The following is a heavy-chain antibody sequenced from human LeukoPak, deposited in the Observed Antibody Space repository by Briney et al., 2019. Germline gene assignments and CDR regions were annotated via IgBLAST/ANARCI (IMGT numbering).Heavy chain of an antibody. CDR1: GFTFANHA. Sequence: GGSLRPSWAASGFTFANHAMSWVRQTQGKGREWVSAIRGGGDITYYADSVTGRFTISRDNSKDTLFLQMHSLRPGDTAVYYCVREDTPATANYWGQGTLVTISS. V-gene: IGHV3-23*01. CDR2: IRGGGDIT. CDR3: VREDTPATANY. J-gene: IGHJ4*02. D-gene: IGHD2-21*02.